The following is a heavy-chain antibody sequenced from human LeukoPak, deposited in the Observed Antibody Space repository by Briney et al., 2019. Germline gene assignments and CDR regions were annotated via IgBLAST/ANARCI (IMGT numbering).Heavy chain of an antibody. J-gene: IGHJ5*02. D-gene: IGHD4-17*01. Sequence: ASVKVSCKVSGYTLTELSMHWVRQAPGKGLEWMGGFDPEDGETIYAQKFQGRVTMTEDTSTDTAYMELSSLRSEDTAVYYCATNYGDYSKPNPNWFDPWGQGTLVTVSS. CDR2: FDPEDGET. CDR3: ATNYGDYSKPNPNWFDP. V-gene: IGHV1-24*01. CDR1: GYTLTELS.